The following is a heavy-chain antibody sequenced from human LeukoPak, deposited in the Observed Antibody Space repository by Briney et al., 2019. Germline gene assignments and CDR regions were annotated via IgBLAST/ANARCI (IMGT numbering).Heavy chain of an antibody. CDR2: IGRSSNYM. J-gene: IGHJ4*02. CDR3: AKESIITIFGVVMGY. D-gene: IGHD3-3*01. CDR1: GFTFSSHS. V-gene: IGHV3-21*01. Sequence: GGSLRLSCAASGFTFSSHSMNWVRQAPGKGLEWVAAIGRSSNYMHYADSVKGRVIISRDNARKTLYLQMDSLRAEDTAVYYCAKESIITIFGVVMGYWGQGTLVTVSS.